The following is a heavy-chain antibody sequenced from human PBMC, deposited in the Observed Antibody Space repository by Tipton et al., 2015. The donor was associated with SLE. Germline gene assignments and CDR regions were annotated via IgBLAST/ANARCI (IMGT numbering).Heavy chain of an antibody. CDR2: IYSGGST. CDR1: GFTVSSNY. CDR3: ARGSTVTTSDY. V-gene: IGHV3-53*05. J-gene: IGHJ4*02. Sequence: GSLRLSCVASGFTVSSNYMSWVRQAPGKGLEWVSVIYSGGSTYYADSVKGRFTISRDNSKNTLYLQMNSLRAEDTAVYYCARGSTVTTSDYWGQGTLVTVSS. D-gene: IGHD4-17*01.